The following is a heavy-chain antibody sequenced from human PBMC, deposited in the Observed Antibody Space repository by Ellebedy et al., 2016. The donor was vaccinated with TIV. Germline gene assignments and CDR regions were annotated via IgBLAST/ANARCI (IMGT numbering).Heavy chain of an antibody. CDR2: IYYSGST. CDR1: GGSISSYY. V-gene: IGHV4-59*12. CDR3: AGHPVDFDF. J-gene: IGHJ4*02. Sequence: GSLRLXXTVSGGSISSYYWSWIRQPPGKGLEWIGYIYYSGSTNYSPSLKSRVTILGDRSNNQFSLKLSSVTAADTAVYYCAGHPVDFDFWGQGTLVTASS.